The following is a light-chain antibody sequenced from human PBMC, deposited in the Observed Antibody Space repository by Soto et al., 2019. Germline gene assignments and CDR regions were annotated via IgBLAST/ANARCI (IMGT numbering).Light chain of an antibody. Sequence: DIQMTQSPSTLSASVGDRVTIACRASQSISDLLAWYQQKPGKAPKLLIYKASSLEGGVPSRFSGSGSGTEFTLTINSLQPDDFATYYCQQCNSYPLTFGGGTKVDIK. V-gene: IGKV1-5*03. J-gene: IGKJ4*01. CDR3: QQCNSYPLT. CDR1: QSISDL. CDR2: KAS.